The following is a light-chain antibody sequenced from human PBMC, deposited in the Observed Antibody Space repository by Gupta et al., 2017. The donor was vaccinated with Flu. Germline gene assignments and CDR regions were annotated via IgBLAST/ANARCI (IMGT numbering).Light chain of an antibody. CDR2: ASS. Sequence: DIEMTQATSSLAASVGDRVTITCRASQTMSSYLNWYQQKPGKAPKLLIYASSNLQSGVPSRFSGSGSGTDFTLTISSLQPEDFAIYYCQQSYSVPYTFGQGTKVES. CDR3: QQSYSVPYT. J-gene: IGKJ2*01. CDR1: QTMSSY. V-gene: IGKV1-39*01.